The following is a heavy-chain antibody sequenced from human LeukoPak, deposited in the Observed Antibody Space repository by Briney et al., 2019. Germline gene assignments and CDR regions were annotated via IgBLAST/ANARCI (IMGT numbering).Heavy chain of an antibody. Sequence: PSETLSLTCTVSGASISSYYWSWIRQPPGKGPEWIAFMYYSGSTDYNPALESRVTISLDTYKNQFSLKLTSLTAADTATYYCARHAGCVERTCGWFDPWGQGTLVTVSS. J-gene: IGHJ5*02. V-gene: IGHV4-59*08. CDR1: GASISSYY. CDR3: ARHAGCVERTCGWFDP. D-gene: IGHD2-8*02. CDR2: MYYSGST.